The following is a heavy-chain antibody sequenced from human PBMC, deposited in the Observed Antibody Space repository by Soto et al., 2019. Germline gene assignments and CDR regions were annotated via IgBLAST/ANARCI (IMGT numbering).Heavy chain of an antibody. D-gene: IGHD2-2*01. CDR3: VRDSYLPAFGRLSSFHY. V-gene: IGHV3-33*01. CDR1: GFSFSSYA. CDR2: IWYDGVNK. J-gene: IGHJ4*02. Sequence: PCGSLRLSCAASGFSFSSYAMHWVRQAPGKGLEWVAVIWYDGVNKYYADSVTGRFTISRDNSNNTLYVQMKRLKAEDTDVYYYVRDSYLPAFGRLSSFHYWGPGRLVTVS.